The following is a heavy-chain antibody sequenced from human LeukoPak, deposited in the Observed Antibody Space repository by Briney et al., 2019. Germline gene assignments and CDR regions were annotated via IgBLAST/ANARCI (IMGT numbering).Heavy chain of an antibody. CDR2: INHSGST. V-gene: IGHV4-34*01. Sequence: SETLSLTCAVYGGSFSGYYWSWIRQPPGKGLEWIGEINHSGSTNYNPSLKSRVTISVDKSKNQFSLKLSSVTAADTAVYYCASRDDGQFGYWGQGTLVTVSS. J-gene: IGHJ4*02. CDR1: GGSFSGYY. D-gene: IGHD4/OR15-4a*01. CDR3: ASRDDGQFGY.